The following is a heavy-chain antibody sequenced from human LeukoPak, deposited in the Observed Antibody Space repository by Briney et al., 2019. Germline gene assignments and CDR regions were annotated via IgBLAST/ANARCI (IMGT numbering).Heavy chain of an antibody. J-gene: IGHJ4*02. V-gene: IGHV3-20*04. D-gene: IGHD3-3*01. CDR2: INWNGGST. CDR3: ARVKGSGYRNSIDY. CDR1: GFTFSSYA. Sequence: GGSLRLSCAASGFTFSSYAMNWLRHAPGKGLEWVSGINWNGGSTYYRDSVKGRFTISRDNAKNSLYLQMNSLRAEDAALYYCARVKGSGYRNSIDYWGQGTLVTVSS.